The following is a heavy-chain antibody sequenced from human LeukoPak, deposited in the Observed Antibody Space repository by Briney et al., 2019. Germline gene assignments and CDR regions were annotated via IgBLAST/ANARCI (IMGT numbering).Heavy chain of an antibody. J-gene: IGHJ6*02. D-gene: IGHD3-3*01. CDR3: AKGTYYDFWSGYYYYYYGMDV. CDR1: GXTFDDYA. V-gene: IGHV3-43*02. Sequence: GGSLRLSCAASGXTFDDYAVHWVRQAPGKGLEWVSLISGDGGSTYYADSVKGRFTISRDNSKNSLYLQMNSLRTEDTALYCCAKGTYYDFWSGYYYYYYGMDVWGQGTTVTVSS. CDR2: ISGDGGST.